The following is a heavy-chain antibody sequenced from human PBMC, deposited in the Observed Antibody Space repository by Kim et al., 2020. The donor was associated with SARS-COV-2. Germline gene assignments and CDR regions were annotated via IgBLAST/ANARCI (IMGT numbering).Heavy chain of an antibody. CDR2: ISDSGGNT. Sequence: GGSLRLSCAASGFSFRSYAMGWVRQAPGKGLEWVSIISDSGGNTYYADSVKGRFTISRDNSKNTLYLQMDSLRADDTAVYYCAKDLGWSIGAMDVWGQGTTVTVSS. CDR1: GFSFRSYA. V-gene: IGHV3-23*01. J-gene: IGHJ6*01. D-gene: IGHD6-19*01. CDR3: AKDLGWSIGAMDV.